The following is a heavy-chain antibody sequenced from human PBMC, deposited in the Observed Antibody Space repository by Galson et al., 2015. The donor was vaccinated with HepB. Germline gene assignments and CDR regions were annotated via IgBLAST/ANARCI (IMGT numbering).Heavy chain of an antibody. V-gene: IGHV1-69*13. CDR1: GGTFSSYA. CDR3: AGGPSSGWYWGHY. Sequence: SVKVSCKASGGTFSSYAISWVRQAPGQGLEWMGGIIPIFGTANYAQKFQGRVTITADESTSTAYMELSSLRSEDTAVYYCAGGPSSGWYWGHYWGQGTLVTVSS. D-gene: IGHD6-19*01. J-gene: IGHJ4*02. CDR2: IIPIFGTA.